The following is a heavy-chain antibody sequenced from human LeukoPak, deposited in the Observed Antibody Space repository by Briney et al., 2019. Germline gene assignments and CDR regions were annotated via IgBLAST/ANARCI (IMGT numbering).Heavy chain of an antibody. V-gene: IGHV3-30*02. Sequence: GGSLRLSCAASGFTFSSYGMHWVRQAPGKGLEWVAFIRYDGSNKYYADSVKGRFTISRDNSKNTLYLQMNSLRAEDTAVYYCTRSLTSITGYGSSWYMNYWGQGTLVTVSS. J-gene: IGHJ4*02. D-gene: IGHD6-13*01. CDR2: IRYDGSNK. CDR3: TRSLTSITGYGSSWYMNY. CDR1: GFTFSSYG.